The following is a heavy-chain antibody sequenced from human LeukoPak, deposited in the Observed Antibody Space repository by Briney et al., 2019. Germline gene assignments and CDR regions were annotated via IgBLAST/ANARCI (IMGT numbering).Heavy chain of an antibody. V-gene: IGHV4-30-4*07. J-gene: IGHJ4*02. CDR3: ARHRPRIGHDY. Sequence: SQTLSLTCAVSGGSISSGGYSWSWIRQPPGKGLEWIGYIYYSGSTNYNPSLKSRVTISVDTSKNQFSLKLSSVTAADTAVYYCARHRPRIGHDYWGQGTLVTVSS. D-gene: IGHD1-26*01. CDR1: GGSISSGGYS. CDR2: IYYSGST.